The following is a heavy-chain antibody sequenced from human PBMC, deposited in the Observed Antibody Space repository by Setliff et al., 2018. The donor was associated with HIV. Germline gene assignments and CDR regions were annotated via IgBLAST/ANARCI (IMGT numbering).Heavy chain of an antibody. Sequence: SETLSLTCAVSGGSINSGSYYWGWIRQPPEKGLEWIGTMFYSGSTYYNPSLKSRVTIFIDTSKSQFSLRLSSVTAADTAVYYCARFYDYYGHRLDYWGQGTQVTSPQ. J-gene: IGHJ4*02. CDR2: MFYSGST. CDR3: ARFYDYYGHRLDY. CDR1: GGSINSGSYY. D-gene: IGHD3-16*01. V-gene: IGHV4-39*01.